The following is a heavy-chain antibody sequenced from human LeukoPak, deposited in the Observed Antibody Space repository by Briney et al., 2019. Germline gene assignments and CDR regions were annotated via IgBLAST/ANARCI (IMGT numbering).Heavy chain of an antibody. D-gene: IGHD3-10*01. V-gene: IGHV3-30-3*01. J-gene: IGHJ4*02. CDR2: VSYLGNDK. CDR3: ARDYGSGSYYGPIDY. Sequence: GGSLRLSCAASGFTFNKYAMHWVRQAPGKGLEWVAVVSYLGNDKFYADSVKGRFTISKDNSNNTVYLEINSLRSEDTAVYYCARDYGSGSYYGPIDYWGQGTLVTVSS. CDR1: GFTFNKYA.